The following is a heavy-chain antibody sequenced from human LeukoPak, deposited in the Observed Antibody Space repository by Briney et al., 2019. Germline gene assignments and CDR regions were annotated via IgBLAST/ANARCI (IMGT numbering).Heavy chain of an antibody. Sequence: GGSLRLSCAASGFTFSNYGMHWVRQAPGKGLEWVAVISYDGNNKYYADSVKGRFTISRDNSKNTVYLQMNSLRAEDTAVYYCARGYCSGRSCYMWYSDYWGQGTLVTVSS. CDR3: ARGYCSGRSCYMWYSDY. CDR1: GFTFSNYG. D-gene: IGHD2-15*01. CDR2: ISYDGNNK. J-gene: IGHJ4*02. V-gene: IGHV3-30*03.